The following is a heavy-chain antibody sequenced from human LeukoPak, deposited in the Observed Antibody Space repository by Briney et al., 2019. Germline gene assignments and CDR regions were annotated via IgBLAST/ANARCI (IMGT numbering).Heavy chain of an antibody. CDR1: GGSISSYY. V-gene: IGHV4-59*08. CDR3: ATTLYYYDSSGYPNRDDAFDI. J-gene: IGHJ3*02. Sequence: SETLSLTCTVSGGSISSYYWSLIRRPPGKGLEWIGYIYYSGSTNYNPSLKSRVTISVDTSKNQFSLKLSSVTAADTAVYYCATTLYYYDSSGYPNRDDAFDIWGQGTMVTVSS. D-gene: IGHD3-22*01. CDR2: IYYSGST.